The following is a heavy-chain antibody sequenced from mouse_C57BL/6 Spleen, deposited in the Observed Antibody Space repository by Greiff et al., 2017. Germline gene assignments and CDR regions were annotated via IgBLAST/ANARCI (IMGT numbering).Heavy chain of an antibody. D-gene: IGHD2-4*01. CDR2: IYPGSGNT. Sequence: VQLQQSGAELVRPGASVKLSCKASGYTFTDYYINWVKQRPGQGLEWIARIYPGSGNTYYNEKFKGKATLTAEKSSSPAYMQLSSLTSEDSAVYFCARSGDYDGWFAYWGQGTLVTVSA. CDR3: ARSGDYDGWFAY. V-gene: IGHV1-76*01. J-gene: IGHJ3*01. CDR1: GYTFTDYY.